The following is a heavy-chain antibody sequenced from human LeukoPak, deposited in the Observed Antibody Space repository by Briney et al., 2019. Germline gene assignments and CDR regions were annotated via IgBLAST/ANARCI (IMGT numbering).Heavy chain of an antibody. J-gene: IGHJ3*02. Sequence: ASVKVSCKASGYIFTSYDINWVRQATGQGLEWMGWMNPNSGNTGYAQKFQGRVTMTRNTSISTAYMELSSLRSEDTAVYYCARGSRLGDGDAFDIWGQGTMVTVSS. V-gene: IGHV1-8*01. D-gene: IGHD3-10*01. CDR1: GYIFTSYD. CDR3: ARGSRLGDGDAFDI. CDR2: MNPNSGNT.